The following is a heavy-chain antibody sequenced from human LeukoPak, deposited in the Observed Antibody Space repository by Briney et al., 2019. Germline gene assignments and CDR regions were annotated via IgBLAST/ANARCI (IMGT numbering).Heavy chain of an antibody. CDR3: ARDRPRYCSGGSCYEGTDMDV. D-gene: IGHD2-15*01. V-gene: IGHV3-7*01. J-gene: IGHJ6*03. CDR2: IKEDGSEK. CDR1: GFTFSSYW. Sequence: GGSPRLSCAASGFTFSSYWMSWVRQAPGKGLEWVANIKEDGSEKYYVDSVKGRFTISRDNAQNSVYLQMNSLRAEDTAVYYCARDRPRYCSGGSCYEGTDMDVWGKGTTVTVSS.